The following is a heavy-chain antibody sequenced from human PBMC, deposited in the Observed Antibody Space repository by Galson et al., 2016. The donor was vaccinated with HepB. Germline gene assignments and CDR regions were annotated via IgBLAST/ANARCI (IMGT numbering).Heavy chain of an antibody. Sequence: SLRLSCAASGFTFSSYWMSWVRQAPGKGLEWVANIKQDGSEKYYVDSVKGRFTISGDNAKNSLNLQMNSLRAEDTAVYYCARVSSGWSLPMRRKAGHWFDPWGQGTLVTVSS. D-gene: IGHD6-19*01. V-gene: IGHV3-7*03. CDR2: IKQDGSEK. J-gene: IGHJ5*02. CDR1: GFTFSSYW. CDR3: ARVSSGWSLPMRRKAGHWFDP.